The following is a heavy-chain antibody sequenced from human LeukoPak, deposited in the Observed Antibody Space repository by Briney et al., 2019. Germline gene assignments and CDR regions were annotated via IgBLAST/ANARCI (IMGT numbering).Heavy chain of an antibody. CDR1: GFAFNTYV. D-gene: IGHD4/OR15-4a*01. V-gene: IGHV3-23*01. CDR3: AKTAVVITFRFDD. CDR2: INGGGSNT. J-gene: IGHJ4*02. Sequence: GGSLRLSCVASGFAFNTYVMSWVRQAPGKGLEWVAAINGGGSNTYYAGSVKGRFTISRDNSKNMVYLQMNSLRADDTAVYYCAKTAVVITFRFDDWGQGALVTVSS.